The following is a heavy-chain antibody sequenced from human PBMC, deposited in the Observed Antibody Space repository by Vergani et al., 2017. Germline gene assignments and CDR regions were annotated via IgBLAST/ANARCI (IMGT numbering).Heavy chain of an antibody. J-gene: IGHJ4*02. Sequence: EVQLVESGGGLVQPGGSLRLSCAAPGFTFSSYSMTWVRQAPGKGLEWVSYISSSSRTIYYADSVKGRFTISRDNAKNSLYLQMNSLRAEDTAVYYCARDRSVGPALDYWGQGTLVTVSS. CDR3: ARDRSVGPALDY. V-gene: IGHV3-48*04. CDR2: ISSSSRTI. D-gene: IGHD4-23*01. CDR1: GFTFSSYS.